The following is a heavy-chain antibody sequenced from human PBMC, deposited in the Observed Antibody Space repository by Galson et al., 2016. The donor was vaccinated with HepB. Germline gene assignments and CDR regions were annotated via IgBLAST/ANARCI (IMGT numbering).Heavy chain of an antibody. CDR3: ARLDSTSFIYRDYFDY. Sequence: SGAEVKKPGESLRISCKGSGYSSSNHWIAWVRQMPGKGLEWIGIFSPGDSKTRYGPSFHGQVTVSGDMSTNTAYLQWTSLKASDTAMYYCARLDSTSFIYRDYFDYWGQGTLVTVSS. V-gene: IGHV5-51*01. CDR1: GYSSSNHW. CDR2: FSPGDSKT. J-gene: IGHJ4*02. D-gene: IGHD2-2*03.